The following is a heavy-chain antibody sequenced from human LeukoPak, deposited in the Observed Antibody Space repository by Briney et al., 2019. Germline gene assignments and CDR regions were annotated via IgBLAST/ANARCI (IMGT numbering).Heavy chain of an antibody. CDR2: ITSGVGIT. J-gene: IGHJ4*02. CDR3: AKGDYYDLDY. CDR1: GFTFSNFG. V-gene: IGHV3-23*01. D-gene: IGHD3-22*01. Sequence: GGSLRLSCTASGFTFSNFGMNWVRQAPGKGLEWVSIITSGVGITYYADSVKGRFTISRDNSRNTLYLQMNSLRAEDTAVYYCAKGDYYDLDYWGQGALVTVSS.